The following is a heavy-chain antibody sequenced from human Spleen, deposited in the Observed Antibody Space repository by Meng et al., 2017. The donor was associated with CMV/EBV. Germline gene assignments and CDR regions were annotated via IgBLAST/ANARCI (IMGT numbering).Heavy chain of an antibody. D-gene: IGHD2-2*01. J-gene: IGHJ3*02. Sequence: GESLKISCAASGFAFSNYVMHWVRQAPGKGLEWVAFIHYDGRDKYYADSVKGRFTVSRDNSKNTLYLQMNSLRAEDTAVYYCAREGPAATDAFDIWGQGSMVTVSS. CDR2: IHYDGRDK. CDR3: AREGPAATDAFDI. CDR1: GFAFSNYV. V-gene: IGHV3-30*02.